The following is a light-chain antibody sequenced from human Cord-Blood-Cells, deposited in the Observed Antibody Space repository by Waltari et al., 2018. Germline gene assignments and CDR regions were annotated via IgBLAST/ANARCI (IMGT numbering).Light chain of an antibody. Sequence: SALTQPASVSGSPGQSITISSTGTRSDVGGYNYVSWYQQHPGKAPKLMIYDVSNRPSGVSNRFSGSKSGNTASLTISGLQAEDEADYYCSSYTSSSTWVFGGGTKLTVL. CDR2: DVS. J-gene: IGLJ3*02. CDR1: RSDVGGYNY. CDR3: SSYTSSSTWV. V-gene: IGLV2-14*03.